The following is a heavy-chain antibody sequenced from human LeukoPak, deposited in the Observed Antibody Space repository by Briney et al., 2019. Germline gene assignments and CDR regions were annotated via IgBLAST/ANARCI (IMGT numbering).Heavy chain of an antibody. D-gene: IGHD3-10*01. Sequence: SETLSLTCPVSGGSISSGGYYWSWIRQHPGKGLEWIGYIYYSGSTYYNPSLKSRVTISVDTSKNQFSLKLSSVTAADTAVYYCARVPRITMVRGVSDYGMDVWGQGTTVTVSS. J-gene: IGHJ6*02. V-gene: IGHV4-31*03. CDR3: ARVPRITMVRGVSDYGMDV. CDR1: GGSISSGGYY. CDR2: IYYSGST.